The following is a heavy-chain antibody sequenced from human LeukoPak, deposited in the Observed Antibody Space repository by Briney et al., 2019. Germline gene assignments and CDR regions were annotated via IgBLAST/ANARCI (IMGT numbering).Heavy chain of an antibody. CDR1: GGSIGYYY. CDR3: AQDRFSFVH. J-gene: IGHJ1*01. Sequence: SETLSLTCSVSGGSIGYYYWSWIRQFPGKGLEWIGYISDGESPDYNPSLQSRVTIYVDSSKNQFFLNLTSVTAADTAVYYCAQDRFSFVHWGQGTLVTVSS. CDR2: ISDGESP. V-gene: IGHV4-59*01. D-gene: IGHD2-2*01.